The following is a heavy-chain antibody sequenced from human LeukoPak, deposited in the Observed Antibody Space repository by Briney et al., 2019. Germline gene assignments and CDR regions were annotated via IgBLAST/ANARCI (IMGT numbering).Heavy chain of an antibody. J-gene: IGHJ4*02. CDR2: ISGSGGST. D-gene: IGHD3-22*01. CDR3: AKRALGSTYYYDSSGYYRD. Sequence: GGSLRLSCAASGFTFSSYAMSWVRQAPGKGLEWVSAISGSGGSTYYADSVKGRFTISRDNSKNTLYLQMNSLRAEDTAVYYCAKRALGSTYYYDSSGYYRDWGQGTLVTVSS. CDR1: GFTFSSYA. V-gene: IGHV3-23*01.